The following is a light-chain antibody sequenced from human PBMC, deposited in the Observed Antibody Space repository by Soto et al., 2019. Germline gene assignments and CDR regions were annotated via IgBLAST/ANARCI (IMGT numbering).Light chain of an antibody. J-gene: IGLJ3*02. V-gene: IGLV2-18*02. CDR3: SSYTSSSTFLWV. CDR2: EVS. Sequence: QSALTQPPSASGSPGQSVTISCTGTSSDVGGYNRVSWYQQPPGTAPKLMIYEVSNRPSGVPDRFSGSKSGNTASLTISGLQAEDEADYYCSSYTSSSTFLWVFGGGTKLTVL. CDR1: SSDVGGYNR.